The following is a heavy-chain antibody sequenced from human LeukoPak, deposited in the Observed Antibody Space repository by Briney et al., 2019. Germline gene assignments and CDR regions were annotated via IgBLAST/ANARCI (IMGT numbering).Heavy chain of an antibody. D-gene: IGHD6-13*01. CDR2: IKEDGSEQ. V-gene: IGHV3-7*03. CDR3: AKDIGYSSSWYYFDY. Sequence: GGSLRLSCAASGFTFSSYWMSWVRQAPGKGLEWVANIKEDGSEQCYVDSVKGRFTISRDNAKNSLYLQMNSLRAEDTALYYCAKDIGYSSSWYYFDYWGQGTLVTVSS. J-gene: IGHJ4*02. CDR1: GFTFSSYW.